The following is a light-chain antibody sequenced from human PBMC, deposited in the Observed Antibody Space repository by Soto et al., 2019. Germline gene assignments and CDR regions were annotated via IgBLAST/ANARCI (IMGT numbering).Light chain of an antibody. CDR3: QQSYSSPPIT. CDR1: QSISSC. V-gene: IGKV1-39*01. CDR2: AAS. J-gene: IGKJ5*01. Sequence: DIQMTQSPSSLSASLGDRVTITCRASQSISSCLNWYQQKPGKAPNLLIYAASSLQSGVPSRFSGSGSGTDFTLTISNLQPEDFATYYCQQSYSSPPITFGQGTRLEVK.